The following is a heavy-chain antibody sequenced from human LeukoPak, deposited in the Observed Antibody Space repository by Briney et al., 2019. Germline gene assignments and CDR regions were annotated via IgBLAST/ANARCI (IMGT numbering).Heavy chain of an antibody. CDR3: ARAHCSGGSCYGNYYYSYGMDV. D-gene: IGHD2-15*01. J-gene: IGHJ6*02. V-gene: IGHV3-33*01. CDR2: IWYEGSNK. CDR1: GFTFSSYG. Sequence: GGSLRLSCAASGFTFSSYGMHWVRQAPGKGREWVAVIWYEGSNKYHADSVKGRFTISRDNSKNTLYLQMNSLRVEDTAVYYCARAHCSGGSCYGNYYYSYGMDVWGQGTTVTVSS.